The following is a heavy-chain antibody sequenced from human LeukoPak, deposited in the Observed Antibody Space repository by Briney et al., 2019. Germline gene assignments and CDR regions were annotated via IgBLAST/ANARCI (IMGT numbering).Heavy chain of an antibody. J-gene: IGHJ4*02. CDR3: ASSPRGTSPYFFDS. V-gene: IGHV3-48*02. CDR1: GFTFSSYS. Sequence: PGGSLRLSCAASGFTFSSYSMNWVRQAPGKGLEWVSYISSSSSTIYYADSVKGRFTISRDSAKNSLYLQMNSLRDEDTAVYYCASSPRGTSPYFFDSWGEGTLLTVSS. D-gene: IGHD3-16*01. CDR2: ISSSSSTI.